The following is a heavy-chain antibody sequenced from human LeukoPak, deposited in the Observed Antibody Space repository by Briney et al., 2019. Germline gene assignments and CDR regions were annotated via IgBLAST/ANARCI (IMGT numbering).Heavy chain of an antibody. D-gene: IGHD2-2*01. V-gene: IGHV3-23*01. CDR1: GFTFSSHA. J-gene: IGHJ4*02. CDR3: ARPDCSSTSCYEFDY. CDR2: ISGSGTST. Sequence: SGGSLRLSCAASGFTFSSHAMTWVRQAPGKGLEWVSGISGSGTSTYYADSVKGRFTISRDNAKNSLYLQMNSLRAEDTAVYYCARPDCSSTSCYEFDYWGQGTLVTVSS.